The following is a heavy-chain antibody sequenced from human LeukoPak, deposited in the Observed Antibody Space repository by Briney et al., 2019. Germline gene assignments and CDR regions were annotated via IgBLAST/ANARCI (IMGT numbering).Heavy chain of an antibody. CDR2: IYYSGST. CDR1: GGSISSGGYY. Sequence: KTSETLSLTCTVSGGSISSGGYYWSWIRQHPGKGLEWIGYIYYSGSTYYNPSLKSRVTISVDTSKNQFSLKLSSVTAADTAVYYCARGGGYYYDSSGYIIGYWGQGTLVTVSS. CDR3: ARGGGYYYDSSGYIIGY. J-gene: IGHJ4*02. V-gene: IGHV4-31*03. D-gene: IGHD3-22*01.